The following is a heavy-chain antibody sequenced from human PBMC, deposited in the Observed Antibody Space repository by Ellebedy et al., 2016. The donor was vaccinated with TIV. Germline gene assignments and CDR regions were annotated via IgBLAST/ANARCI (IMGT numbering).Heavy chain of an antibody. CDR1: GFTFSSYW. D-gene: IGHD6-13*01. Sequence: GESLKISCAASGFTFSSYWMSWVRQAPGKGLEWVANIKQDGSEKYYVDSVKGRFTISRDNAKNSLYLQMNSLRAEDTAVYYCARGSSSWYDYYYGMDVWGQGTTVTVSS. J-gene: IGHJ6*02. V-gene: IGHV3-7*04. CDR3: ARGSSSWYDYYYGMDV. CDR2: IKQDGSEK.